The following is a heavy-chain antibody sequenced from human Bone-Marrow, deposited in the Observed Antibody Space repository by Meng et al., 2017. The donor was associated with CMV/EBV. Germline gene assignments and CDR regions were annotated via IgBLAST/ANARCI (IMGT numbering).Heavy chain of an antibody. V-gene: IGHV3-66*01. Sequence: GESLKISCAASGFTVSGNYMSWVRQAPGKGLEWVSVIYSGGTTYYADSVKGRFTISRDNAKNSLYLQMNSLRAEDTAVYYCARDGPPYDLYSSGWNGYWGQGTLVTVSS. CDR3: ARDGPPYDLYSSGWNGY. J-gene: IGHJ4*02. D-gene: IGHD6-19*01. CDR1: GFTVSGNY. CDR2: IYSGGTT.